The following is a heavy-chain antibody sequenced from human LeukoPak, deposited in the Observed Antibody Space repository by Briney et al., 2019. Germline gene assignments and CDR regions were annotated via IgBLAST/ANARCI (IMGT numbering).Heavy chain of an antibody. CDR3: ARGRRAAAGRRGAFDI. J-gene: IGHJ3*02. CDR2: INHSGST. D-gene: IGHD6-13*01. Sequence: SETLSLTCTVSGGSISSYYWSWTRQPPGKGLEWIGEINHSGSTNYNPSLKSRVTISVDTSKNQFSLKLSSVTAADTAVYYCARGRRAAAGRRGAFDIWGQGTMVTVSS. V-gene: IGHV4-34*01. CDR1: GGSISSYY.